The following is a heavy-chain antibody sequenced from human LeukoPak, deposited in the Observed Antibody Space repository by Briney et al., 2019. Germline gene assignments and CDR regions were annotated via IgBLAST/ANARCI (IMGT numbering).Heavy chain of an antibody. CDR2: IYYSGST. Sequence: SETLSLTCTVSGGSIGSYYWSWIRQPPGKGLEWIGYIYYSGSTNYNPSLKSRVTISVDTSKNQFSLKLSSVTAADTAVYYRARGAGKGNWFDPWGQGTLVTVSS. J-gene: IGHJ5*02. V-gene: IGHV4-59*01. CDR1: GGSIGSYY. D-gene: IGHD6-19*01. CDR3: ARGAGKGNWFDP.